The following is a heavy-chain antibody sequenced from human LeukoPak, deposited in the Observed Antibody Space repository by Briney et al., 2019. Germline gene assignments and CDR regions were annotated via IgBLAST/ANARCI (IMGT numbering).Heavy chain of an antibody. D-gene: IGHD3-22*01. CDR1: GFTFSSFA. Sequence: HAGGSLRLSCAASGFTFSSFAMSWVRQAQGKGLEWVSGISDSGGGRTYYADSVKGRFTISRDNSKNTLYLQMNGLRAEDTAVYYCATYRRGYHDSSESYYFDYWGQGTLVAVSS. V-gene: IGHV3-23*01. J-gene: IGHJ4*02. CDR2: ISDSGGGRT. CDR3: ATYRRGYHDSSESYYFDY.